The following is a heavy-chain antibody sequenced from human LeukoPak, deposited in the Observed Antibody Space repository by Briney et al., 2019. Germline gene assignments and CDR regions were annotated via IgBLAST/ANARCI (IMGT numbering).Heavy chain of an antibody. J-gene: IGHJ4*02. Sequence: SETLSLTCSVSGGSISSSSYYWGWIRQPPGKGLEWIGSIYYSGSTYYNPSLKSRVTISVDTSKNQFSLKLSSVTAADTAVYYCASLRAVAGLYRGQGTLVTVYS. CDR1: GGSISSSSYY. CDR3: ASLRAVAGLY. V-gene: IGHV4-39*01. D-gene: IGHD6-19*01. CDR2: IYYSGST.